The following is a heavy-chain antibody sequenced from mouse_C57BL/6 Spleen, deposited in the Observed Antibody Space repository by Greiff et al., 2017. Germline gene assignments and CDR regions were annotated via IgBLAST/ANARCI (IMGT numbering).Heavy chain of an antibody. CDR1: GFNIKDDY. Sequence: EVQLKESGAELVRPGASVKLSCTASGFNIKDDYMHWVKQRPEQGLEWIGWIDPENGDTEYASKFQGKATITADTSSNTAYLQLSSLTSEDTAVYYCTTDRYFDYWGQGTTLTVSS. J-gene: IGHJ2*01. CDR3: TTDRYFDY. CDR2: IDPENGDT. V-gene: IGHV14-4*01.